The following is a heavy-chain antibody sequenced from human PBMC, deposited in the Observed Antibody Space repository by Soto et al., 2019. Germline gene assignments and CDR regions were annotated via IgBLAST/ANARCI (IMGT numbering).Heavy chain of an antibody. CDR2: MSGSDGYT. CDR1: GLTFNNYG. V-gene: IGHV3-23*01. J-gene: IGHJ5*02. CDR3: ARAGNYYDSTGYYYRFDP. Sequence: AGCLGISCAASGLTFNNYGMSWVRKTQGKGLEWVSAMSGSDGYTYYADSVKGRFTISRDDSKSTLYLQMNSLRAEDTAIYYFARAGNYYDSTGYYYRFDPWGQGTLVTVSS. D-gene: IGHD3-22*01.